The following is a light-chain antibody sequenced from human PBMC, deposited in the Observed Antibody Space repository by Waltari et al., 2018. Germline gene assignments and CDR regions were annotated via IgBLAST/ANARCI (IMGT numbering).Light chain of an antibody. Sequence: QSALTQTASVSGSPGQSITISCTGTSGDVGGYDYVSWYQQHPGKAPKLVIYYVTNRPSGISDRFSGSKSGTTASLSISGLQAEDEADYFCSSWTTSDTRKVIFGGGTKLTVL. J-gene: IGLJ2*01. CDR1: SGDVGGYDY. CDR2: YVT. CDR3: SSWTTSDTRKVI. V-gene: IGLV2-14*03.